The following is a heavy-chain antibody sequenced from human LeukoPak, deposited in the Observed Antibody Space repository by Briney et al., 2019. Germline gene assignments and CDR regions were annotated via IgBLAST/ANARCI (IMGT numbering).Heavy chain of an antibody. J-gene: IGHJ5*02. V-gene: IGHV3-11*06. CDR1: GFTFSDYY. CDR2: ISSSSCYT. CDR3: ARLLPPIVATSHWFDL. Sequence: KPGGSLRLSCAASGFTFSDYYMSWIRQAPGKGLEWVSYISSSSCYTNYADSVKGRFTISRDNAKNSLYLQMNSLRAEDTAVYYCARLLPPIVATSHWFDLWGQGTLVTVSS. D-gene: IGHD5-12*01.